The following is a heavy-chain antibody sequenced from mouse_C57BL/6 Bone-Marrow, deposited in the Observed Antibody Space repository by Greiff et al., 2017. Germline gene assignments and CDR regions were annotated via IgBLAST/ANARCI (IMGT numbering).Heavy chain of an antibody. V-gene: IGHV1-22*01. J-gene: IGHJ2*01. CDR3: ARSGLIDY. Sequence: VHVKQSGPELVKPGASVKMSCKASGYTFTDYNMHWVKQSHGKSLEWIGYINPNNGGTSYNQKFKGKATLTVNKSSSTAYMELRSLTSEDSAVYYCARSGLIDYWGQGTTLTVSS. CDR1: GYTFTDYN. CDR2: INPNNGGT.